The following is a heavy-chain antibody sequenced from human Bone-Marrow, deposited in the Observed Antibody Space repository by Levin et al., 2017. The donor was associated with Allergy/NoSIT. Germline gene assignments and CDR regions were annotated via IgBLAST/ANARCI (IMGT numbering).Heavy chain of an antibody. CDR2: IKGDGDST. J-gene: IGHJ5*01. CDR1: GFTFSNYA. D-gene: IGHD1-26*01. V-gene: IGHV3-23*01. CDR3: AKSGRGNWFDS. Sequence: GGSLRLSCAASGFTFSNYAMNWVRQAPGKGLEWVSGIKGDGDSTFYADSVKGQFTISRDNSKNTLYLQINSLRAEDTAVYFCAKSGRGNWFDSWGQGTLVTVSS.